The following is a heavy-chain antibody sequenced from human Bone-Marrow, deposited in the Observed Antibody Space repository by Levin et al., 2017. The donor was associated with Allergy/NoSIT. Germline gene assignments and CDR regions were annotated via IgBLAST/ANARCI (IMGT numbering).Heavy chain of an antibody. CDR3: TLSLEGAYDFWSGDPAFDV. D-gene: IGHD3-3*01. Sequence: PGGSLRLSCAASGFTFSGSAMHWVRQASGKGLEWVGRIRSKANSYATAYAASVKGKFTISRDDSKNTAYLQMNSLQTEDTAVYYCTLSLEGAYDFWSGDPAFDVWGQGTMVTVSS. CDR1: GFTFSGSA. V-gene: IGHV3-73*01. CDR2: IRSKANSYAT. J-gene: IGHJ3*01.